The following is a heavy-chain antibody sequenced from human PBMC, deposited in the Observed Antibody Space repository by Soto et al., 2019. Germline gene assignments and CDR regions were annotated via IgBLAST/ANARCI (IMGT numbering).Heavy chain of an antibody. J-gene: IGHJ4*02. CDR1: GYTFNTYY. Sequence: ASVKVSCKPSGYTFNTYYLHWVRQAPGQALEWMGVIHPSGGGTTYAQKFLGRVTVTRDTSTSTVFMELSSLRSDDTAVYYCARGGHIAVVTASFDYWGQGTLVTVAS. V-gene: IGHV1-46*02. CDR3: ARGGHIAVVTASFDY. CDR2: IHPSGGGT. D-gene: IGHD2-21*02.